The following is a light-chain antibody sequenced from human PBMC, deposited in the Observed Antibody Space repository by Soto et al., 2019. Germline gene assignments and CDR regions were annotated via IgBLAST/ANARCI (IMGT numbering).Light chain of an antibody. J-gene: IGKJ4*01. Sequence: EIVLTQSPGTLSLSPGERATLFCRASHSVSSSLAWYQQKPGQAPRLLIYGASSRATGIPARFSGSGSGTDFTLTISSLQPEDFATYYCQQANSFPLTFGGGTKVDIK. CDR2: GAS. CDR3: QQANSFPLT. CDR1: HSVSSS. V-gene: IGKV3-11*01.